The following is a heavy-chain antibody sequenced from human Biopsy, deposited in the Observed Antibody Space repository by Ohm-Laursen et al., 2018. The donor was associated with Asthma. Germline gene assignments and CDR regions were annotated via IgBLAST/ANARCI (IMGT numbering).Heavy chain of an antibody. J-gene: IGHJ4*02. CDR2: IDWEEDK. V-gene: IGHV2-70*04. CDR1: GFSLSSSGAN. Sequence: TQTLTLTCPFSGFSLSSSGANVNWIRQPPGKGLEWLARIDWEEDKFYSTSLRTRLTITKGSSEDQVVLTMTNMGPVDTATYYCTRHNDFWGPGILVTVSS. CDR3: TRHNDF. D-gene: IGHD1-14*01.